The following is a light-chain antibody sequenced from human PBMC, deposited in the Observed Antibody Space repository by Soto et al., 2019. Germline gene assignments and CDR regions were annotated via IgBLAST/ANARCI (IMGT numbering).Light chain of an antibody. V-gene: IGKV3-15*01. CDR2: GAS. Sequence: IVLTQSPATLSLSPGERLILSWRASQSVDISLAWYKQKPGQAPRLLIYGASTRATDMPGTFSGRGSGTEFTLTITSLRPEDFGVYYCQQYRSWPRTFGQGTKVDI. CDR3: QQYRSWPRT. J-gene: IGKJ1*01. CDR1: QSVDIS.